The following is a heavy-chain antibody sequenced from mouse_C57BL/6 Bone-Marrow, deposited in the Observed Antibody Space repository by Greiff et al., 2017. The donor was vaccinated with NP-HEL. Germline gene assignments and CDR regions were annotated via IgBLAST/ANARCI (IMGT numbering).Heavy chain of an antibody. D-gene: IGHD1-1*01. CDR2: IYPGGGYT. V-gene: IGHV1-63*01. Sequence: VQRVESGAELVRPGTSVKMSCKASGYTFTNYWIGWAKQRPGHGLEWIGDIYPGGGYTNYNEKFKGKATLTADKSSSTAYMQFSSLTSEDSAIYYCARRGYYYGDYWGQGTTLTVSS. CDR1: GYTFTNYW. J-gene: IGHJ2*01. CDR3: ARRGYYYGDY.